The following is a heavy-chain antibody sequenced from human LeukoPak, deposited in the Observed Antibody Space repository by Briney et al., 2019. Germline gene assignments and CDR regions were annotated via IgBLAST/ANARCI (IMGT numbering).Heavy chain of an antibody. Sequence: ASVKVSCKVSGYTLTELSMHWVRQAPGKGLEWMGGFDPEDGETIYAQKFQGGVTMTEDTSTDTAYMELSSLRSEDTAVYYCARRDTPMADDAFDIWGQGTMVTVSS. CDR3: ARRDTPMADDAFDI. CDR2: FDPEDGET. J-gene: IGHJ3*02. D-gene: IGHD5-18*01. V-gene: IGHV1-24*01. CDR1: GYTLTELS.